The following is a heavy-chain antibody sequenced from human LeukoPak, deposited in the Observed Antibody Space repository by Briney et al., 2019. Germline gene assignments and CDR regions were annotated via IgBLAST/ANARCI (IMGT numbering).Heavy chain of an antibody. V-gene: IGHV4-4*07. J-gene: IGHJ4*02. CDR1: GGSISSYY. D-gene: IGHD3-10*01. CDR2: IDTSGST. Sequence: SETLSLTCTVSGGSISSYYWSWIRQPAGKGLEWIGRIDTSGSTNYNPSLKSRVTVSVDTSKNQLSLKLSSVTAADTAMYYCARDRSHFFGSGSERFDYWGRGTLVTVSS. CDR3: ARDRSHFFGSGSERFDY.